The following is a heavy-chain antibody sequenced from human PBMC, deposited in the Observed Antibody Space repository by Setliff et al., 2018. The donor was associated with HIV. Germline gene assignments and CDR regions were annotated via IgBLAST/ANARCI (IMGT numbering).Heavy chain of an antibody. D-gene: IGHD3-22*01. CDR2: LNPRSGGS. CDR3: ARARRDSYDRGRRNHYYIDV. Sequence: ASVKVSCKASGYTFSGYYIHWVRQAPGQGLEWMGWLNPRSGGSDYAQRFQGRVTMTRDTSISTAYMELNNLKFEDTAVYYCARARRDSYDRGRRNHYYIDVWGKGTTVTVSS. V-gene: IGHV1-2*02. CDR1: GYTFSGYY. J-gene: IGHJ6*03.